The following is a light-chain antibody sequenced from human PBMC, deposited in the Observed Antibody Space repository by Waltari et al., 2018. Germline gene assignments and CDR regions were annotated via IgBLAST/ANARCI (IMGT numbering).Light chain of an antibody. J-gene: IGKJ5*01. CDR2: DGS. Sequence: AIQLTQSPSSRPASVGDRVTITCRASQGIRDALVWYQQKPGKPPKLLIYDGSTLDRGVPSRFSGSGSGTDFTLTISSLQPEDFASYYCQQFNNYVITFGQGTRLDIK. V-gene: IGKV1D-13*01. CDR1: QGIRDA. CDR3: QQFNNYVIT.